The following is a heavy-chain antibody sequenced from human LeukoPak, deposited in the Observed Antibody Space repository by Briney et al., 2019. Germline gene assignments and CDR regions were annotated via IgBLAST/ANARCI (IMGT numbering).Heavy chain of an antibody. J-gene: IGHJ6*02. D-gene: IGHD1-14*01. CDR2: IYYSGST. V-gene: IGHV4-39*07. Sequence: SETLSLTCTVSGGSISSSSYYWGWIRQPPGKGLEWIGSIYYSGSTYYNPSLKSRVTISVDTSKNQFSLKLSSVTAADTAVYYCARGTGGVYYYYGMDVWGQGTTVTVSS. CDR3: ARGTGGVYYYYGMDV. CDR1: GGSISSSSYY.